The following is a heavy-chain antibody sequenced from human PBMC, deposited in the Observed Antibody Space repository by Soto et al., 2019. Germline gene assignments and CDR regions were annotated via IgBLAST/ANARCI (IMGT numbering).Heavy chain of an antibody. D-gene: IGHD5-12*01. CDR1: GASISYGGFS. CDR3: ARGGGYDSFDY. CDR2: ISHLEST. V-gene: IGHV4-30-2*06. J-gene: IGHJ4*02. Sequence: SETLSLTCTVSGASISYGGFSWRWIRQSPGKGLEWIGYISHLESTYFHPSFKSRLTMSIDRTRNQFSLKLSSVTAADMAVYYCARGGGYDSFDYWGQGVLVTVSS.